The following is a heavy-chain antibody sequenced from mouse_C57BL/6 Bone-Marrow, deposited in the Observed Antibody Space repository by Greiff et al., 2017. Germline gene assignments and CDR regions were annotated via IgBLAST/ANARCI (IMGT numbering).Heavy chain of an antibody. D-gene: IGHD2-1*01. V-gene: IGHV1-54*01. CDR2: INPGSGGT. CDR1: GYAFTNYL. J-gene: IGHJ4*01. Sequence: QVQLQQSGAELVRPGTSVKVSCKASGYAFTNYLIEWVKQRPGQGLEWIGVINPGSGGTNSNEKFKGKATLTADKSSSSAYMQLSSLTSEDSAVYFCARLLLGAMDYWGQGTSVTVSS. CDR3: ARLLLGAMDY.